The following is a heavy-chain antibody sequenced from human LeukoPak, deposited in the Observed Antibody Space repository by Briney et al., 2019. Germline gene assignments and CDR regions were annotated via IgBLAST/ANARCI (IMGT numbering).Heavy chain of an antibody. D-gene: IGHD5-18*01. J-gene: IGHJ6*02. CDR3: AKEYSSRTHYYGMDV. Sequence: GGSLRLSCAASGFTFSSYGMHWVRQAPGKGLEWVAFIRYDGSNKYYADSVKGRFTISRDNSKNTLYLQMNSLRAEDTAVYYCAKEYSSRTHYYGMDVWGQGTTVTVSS. V-gene: IGHV3-30*02. CDR2: IRYDGSNK. CDR1: GFTFSSYG.